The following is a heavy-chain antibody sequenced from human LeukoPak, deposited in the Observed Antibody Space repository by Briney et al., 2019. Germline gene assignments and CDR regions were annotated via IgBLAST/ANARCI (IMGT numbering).Heavy chain of an antibody. D-gene: IGHD4-17*01. CDR2: ISSSSSTI. CDR3: ARDRDDYGDYVTFDY. Sequence: GGSLRLSCAGSGFTFSSYSMNWVRQAPGKGLEWVSYISSSSSTIYYADSVKGRFTISRDNAKNSLYLQMNSLRAEDTAVYYCARDRDDYGDYVTFDYWGQGTLVTVSS. J-gene: IGHJ4*02. V-gene: IGHV3-48*04. CDR1: GFTFSSYS.